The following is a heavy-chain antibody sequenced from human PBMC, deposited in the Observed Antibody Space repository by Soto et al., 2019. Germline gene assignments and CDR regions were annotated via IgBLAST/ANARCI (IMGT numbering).Heavy chain of an antibody. CDR2: ISSSSSYI. CDR3: ARAYSSSEGMDV. D-gene: IGHD6-6*01. V-gene: IGHV3-21*01. J-gene: IGHJ6*02. Sequence: GGSLRLSCAASGFTFSSYSMNWVRQAPGKGLEWVSSISSSSSYIYYADSVKGRFTISRDNAKNSLYLQMNSLRAEDTAVYYCARAYSSSEGMDVWGPGTTVTVSS. CDR1: GFTFSSYS.